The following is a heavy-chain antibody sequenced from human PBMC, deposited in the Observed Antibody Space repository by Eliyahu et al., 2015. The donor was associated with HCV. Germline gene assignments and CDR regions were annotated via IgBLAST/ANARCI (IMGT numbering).Heavy chain of an antibody. D-gene: IGHD6-19*01. CDR3: VKEKTGSSAGWYPFDY. CDR2: ITGSGGTT. J-gene: IGHJ4*02. Sequence: EVQVLESGGGLVQPGGSLRLSCAASGFTFSSYAMRWVRQAPGKGLEWVSGITGSGGTTYYADSVKGRFTISRDNSKNTLYLQMNSLRAEDTAMYYCVKEKTGSSAGWYPFDYWGQGTLVTVSS. V-gene: IGHV3-23*01. CDR1: GFTFSSYA.